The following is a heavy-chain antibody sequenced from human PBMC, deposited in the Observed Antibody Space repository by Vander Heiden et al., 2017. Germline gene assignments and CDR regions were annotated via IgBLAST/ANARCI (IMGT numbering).Heavy chain of an antibody. J-gene: IGHJ3*02. Sequence: QVQLVQSGAEVKKPGASVKVSCTASGYTFTGYYMQWVRQAPGQGLEWMGWINPNSGGTNYAQKFQGRVTMTRDTSISTAYMELSRLRSDDTAVYYCARDFGYYDSSGYHRDAFDIWGQGTMVTVSS. D-gene: IGHD3-22*01. CDR2: INPNSGGT. V-gene: IGHV1-2*02. CDR3: ARDFGYYDSSGYHRDAFDI. CDR1: GYTFTGYY.